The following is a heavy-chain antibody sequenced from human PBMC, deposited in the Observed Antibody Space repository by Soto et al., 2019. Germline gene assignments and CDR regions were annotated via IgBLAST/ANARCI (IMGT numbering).Heavy chain of an antibody. D-gene: IGHD3-9*01. CDR1: GFTFDDYA. CDR2: ISWNSGSI. V-gene: IGHV3-9*01. CDR3: AKDTILRYFDRTGPFDY. Sequence: GGSLRLSCAASGFTFDDYAMHWVRQAPGKGLEWVSGISWNSGSIGYADSVKGRFTISRDNAKNSLYLQMNSLRAEDTALYYCAKDTILRYFDRTGPFDYWGQGTLVTVS. J-gene: IGHJ4*02.